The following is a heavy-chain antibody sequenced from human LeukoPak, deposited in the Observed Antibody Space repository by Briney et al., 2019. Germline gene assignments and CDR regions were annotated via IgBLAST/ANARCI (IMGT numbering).Heavy chain of an antibody. J-gene: IGHJ6*02. CDR1: GFTFSSYS. V-gene: IGHV3-48*01. CDR3: ARDLDTGMDV. Sequence: GGSLRLSCAASGFTFSSYSMNWVRQAPGKGLEWVSYISSSSSTIYYADSVKGRFTISRDNAKNSLYLQMNSLRAEDTAVYYCARDLDTGMDVCGQGTTVTVSS. D-gene: IGHD5-18*01. CDR2: ISSSSSTI.